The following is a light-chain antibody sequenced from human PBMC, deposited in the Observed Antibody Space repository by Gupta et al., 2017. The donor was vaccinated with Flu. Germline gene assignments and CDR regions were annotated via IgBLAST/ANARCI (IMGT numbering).Light chain of an antibody. CDR3: LQHRNYHLT. CDR1: QSGSSY. Sequence: PASLSSASGERATHTCRASQSGSSYRVWYQQKPGQAPRVLIYDASNRANGGPARYRGSGSVTEFTRTSSSLTPEDFAVYYFLQHRNYHLTFGHGTKVDIK. V-gene: IGKV3D-11*02. CDR2: DAS. J-gene: IGKJ3*01.